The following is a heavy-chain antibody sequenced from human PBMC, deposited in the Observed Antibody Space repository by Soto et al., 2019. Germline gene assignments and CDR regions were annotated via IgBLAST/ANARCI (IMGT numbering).Heavy chain of an antibody. J-gene: IGHJ3*02. CDR1: GDPYSSDA. Sequence: SVKDSCKASGDPYSSDAISWVRQATGQGLEWRGGIIHIFVTANYAQQFQGRVTITEDESTSTAYMELSSLRSEDTAVYYCAIDRAPRIVGANSGDAFDIWGQGTMVTVSS. CDR2: IIHIFVTA. V-gene: IGHV1-69*01. CDR3: AIDRAPRIVGANSGDAFDI. D-gene: IGHD1-26*01.